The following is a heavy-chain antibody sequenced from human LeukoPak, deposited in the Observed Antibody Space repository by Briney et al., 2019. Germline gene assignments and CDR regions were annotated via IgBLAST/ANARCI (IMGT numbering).Heavy chain of an antibody. V-gene: IGHV4-4*07. J-gene: IGHJ2*01. CDR2: IYTSGST. CDR1: GGSISSYY. Sequence: PSETLSLTCTVSGGSISSYYWSWIRQPAGKGLEWIGRIYTSGSTNYNPSLKSRVTMSVDTSKNQFTLKLSSVTAADTAVYYCACYDFGLDWYFDLWGRGTLVTVSS. D-gene: IGHD3-3*01. CDR3: ACYDFGLDWYFDL.